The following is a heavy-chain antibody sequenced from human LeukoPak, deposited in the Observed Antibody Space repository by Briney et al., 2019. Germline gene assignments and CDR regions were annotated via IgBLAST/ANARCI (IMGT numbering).Heavy chain of an antibody. J-gene: IGHJ6*03. V-gene: IGHV3-23*01. D-gene: IGHD6-6*01. Sequence: EGSLRLSCAASGFTFSSYAMSWVRQAPGKGLEWVSAISGSGGSTYYADSVKGRFTISRDNSKNTLYLQMNSLRAEDTAVYYCAKDLSSYYFYYYMDVWGKGTTVTVSS. CDR1: GFTFSSYA. CDR2: ISGSGGST. CDR3: AKDLSSYYFYYYMDV.